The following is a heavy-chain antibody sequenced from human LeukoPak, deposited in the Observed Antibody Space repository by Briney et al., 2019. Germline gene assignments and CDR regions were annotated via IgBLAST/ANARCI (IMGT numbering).Heavy chain of an antibody. D-gene: IGHD2-2*02. CDR3: ARGCRSTSCYIATDC. V-gene: IGHV1-18*01. CDR1: GYTFTSYG. CDR2: ISAYNGNT. Sequence: ASVKVSCKASGYTFTSYGISWVRQAPGQGLEWMGWISAYNGNTNYAQKLQGRVTMTTDTSTSTAYMELRSLRSDDTAVYYCARGCRSTSCYIATDCWGQGTLVTVSS. J-gene: IGHJ4*02.